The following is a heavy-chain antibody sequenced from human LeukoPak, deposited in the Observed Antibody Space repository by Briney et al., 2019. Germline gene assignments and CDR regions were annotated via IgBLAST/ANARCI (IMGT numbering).Heavy chain of an antibody. CDR2: ISWNSVGI. V-gene: IGHV3-9*01. Sequence: PGGSLRLSCAASGFTFDDYAMYWVRQAPGKGLEWVSGISWNSVGIGYADSVRGRFTISRDNARNSLYLQMNSLRAEDTALYYCAKDRLLGIRGALDHWGQGTLVTVSS. CDR1: GFTFDDYA. D-gene: IGHD3-10*01. J-gene: IGHJ4*02. CDR3: AKDRLLGIRGALDH.